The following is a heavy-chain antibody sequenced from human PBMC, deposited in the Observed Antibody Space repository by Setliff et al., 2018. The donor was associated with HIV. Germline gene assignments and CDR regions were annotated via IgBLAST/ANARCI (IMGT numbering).Heavy chain of an antibody. D-gene: IGHD2-21*02. CDR2: IIPAFGVA. J-gene: IGHJ4*02. CDR1: GDTLSIHP. V-gene: IGHV1-69*13. CDR3: ASPTAIPH. Sequence: SVKVSCKASGDTLSIHPISWVRQAPGRGLDWMGGIIPAFGVAEYSQKFQGRVTMTVDESTRTVYMELSSLRSEDTAVYYCASPTAIPHWGQGTLVTVSS.